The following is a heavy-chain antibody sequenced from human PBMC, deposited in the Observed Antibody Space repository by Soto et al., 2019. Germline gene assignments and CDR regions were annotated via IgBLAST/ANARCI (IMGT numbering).Heavy chain of an antibody. V-gene: IGHV5-51*01. J-gene: IGHJ5*02. CDR2: IYPGDSDT. D-gene: IGHD2-21*01. CDR3: ARSRGAYCGGDCYSSILFDP. CDR1: GYSFTSYW. Sequence: PGESLKISCKGSGYSFTSYWIGWVRQMPGKDLEWMGIIYPGDSDTRYSPSFQGQVTISADKSISTAYLQWSSLKASDTAMYYCARSRGAYCGGDCYSSILFDPWGQGTLVTVSS.